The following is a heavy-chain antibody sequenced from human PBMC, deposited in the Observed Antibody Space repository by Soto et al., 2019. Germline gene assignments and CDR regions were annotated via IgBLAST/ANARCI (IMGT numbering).Heavy chain of an antibody. V-gene: IGHV3-11*06. J-gene: IGHJ3*02. D-gene: IGHD1-26*01. CDR2: ISSSSSYT. CDR1: GFTFSDYY. CDR3: ARLLVGATLDDAFDI. Sequence: GGSLRLSCAASGFTFSDYYMSWIRQAPGKGLEWVSYISSSSSYTNYADSVKGRFTISRDNAKNSLYLQMNSLRAEDTAVYYCARLLVGATLDDAFDIWGQGTMVTVSS.